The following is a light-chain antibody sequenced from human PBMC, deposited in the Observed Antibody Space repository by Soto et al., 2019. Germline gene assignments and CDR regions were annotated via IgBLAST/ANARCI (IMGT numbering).Light chain of an antibody. V-gene: IGKV3-15*01. CDR1: QSITSS. J-gene: IGKJ1*01. Sequence: VLTQSPATLSVSPGERATLSCRASQSITSSLAWYQQKPGQAPRLLIYDASTRATGVPARFSGSASGTEFTLSISSLQSEDFAVYYCQQYSNWPPWAFGQGTKVDIK. CDR2: DAS. CDR3: QQYSNWPPWA.